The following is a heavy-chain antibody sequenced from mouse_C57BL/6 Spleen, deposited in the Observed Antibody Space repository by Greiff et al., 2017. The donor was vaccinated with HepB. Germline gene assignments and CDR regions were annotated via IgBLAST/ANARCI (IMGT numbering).Heavy chain of an antibody. D-gene: IGHD3-2*02. J-gene: IGHJ3*01. V-gene: IGHV1-18*01. CDR2: INPNHGGT. CDR3: ARRGGSGYEAWFAY. Sequence: VQLQQSGPELVKPGASVKIPCKASGYTFTDYNMDWVKQSHGKSLEWIGDINPNHGGTIYKQKFKGKATLTVDKSSSTAYMELRSRTSEDTAVYYCARRGGSGYEAWFAYWGQGTLVTVSA. CDR1: GYTFTDYN.